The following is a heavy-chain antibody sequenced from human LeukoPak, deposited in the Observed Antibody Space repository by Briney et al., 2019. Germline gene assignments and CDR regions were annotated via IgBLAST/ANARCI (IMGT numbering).Heavy chain of an antibody. Sequence: GGSLRLSCAASGFTFSSYAMSWVRQAPGKGLEWVSAISGSGGSTYYADSVKGRFTISRDNSKNTLYLQMNSLRAEDTAVYYCAKDSFTYGDYEYYYYGMDVWGQGTTVTVSS. CDR1: GFTFSSYA. CDR2: ISGSGGST. D-gene: IGHD4-17*01. V-gene: IGHV3-23*01. J-gene: IGHJ6*02. CDR3: AKDSFTYGDYEYYYYGMDV.